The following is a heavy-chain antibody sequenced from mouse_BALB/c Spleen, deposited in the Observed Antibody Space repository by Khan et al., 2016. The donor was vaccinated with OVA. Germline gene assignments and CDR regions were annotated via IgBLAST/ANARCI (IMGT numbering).Heavy chain of an antibody. Sequence: QLEESGPGLVKPSQSLSLTCTVTGYSITSGYAWNWIRQFPGNKLEWMGYISYSGSTSTNPSPRSRISITRNTSKNQFFLKLNSVPTEDTAKYCSAGKNYYGYAMDYWGQGTTVTVSS. J-gene: IGHJ4*01. D-gene: IGHD1-1*01. CDR3: AGKNYYGYAMDY. V-gene: IGHV3-2*02. CDR1: GYSITSGYA. CDR2: ISYSGST.